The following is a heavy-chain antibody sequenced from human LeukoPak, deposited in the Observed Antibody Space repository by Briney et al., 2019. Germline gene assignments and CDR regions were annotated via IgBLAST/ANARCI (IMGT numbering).Heavy chain of an antibody. CDR2: LNPNSGNT. J-gene: IGHJ5*02. D-gene: IGHD2-8*02. Sequence: GASVKVSCKASGYTFTSYAMNWVRQATGQGLEWMGWLNPNSGNTGYSQKFQGRVTISRNTSMNTDYMELSNLTSEDTAVYYCARMTMSGGDNWFDPWGQGTLVTVSS. CDR1: GYTFTSYA. CDR3: ARMTMSGGDNWFDP. V-gene: IGHV1-8*03.